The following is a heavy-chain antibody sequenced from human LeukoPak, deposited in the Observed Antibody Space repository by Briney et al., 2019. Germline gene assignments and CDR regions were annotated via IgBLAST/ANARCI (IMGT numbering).Heavy chain of an antibody. CDR2: INPNSGGT. CDR1: GYTFTGYY. V-gene: IGHV1-2*02. CDR3: ARDNREVRGGDCFDV. Sequence: GASVKVSCKASGYTFTGYYMHWVRQAPGQGLEWMGWINPNSGGTNYAQKFQGRVTMTRDTSITTAYMGLSRLRSDDTAVYYCARDNREVRGGDCFDVWGKGTTVTVSS. D-gene: IGHD2-21*02. J-gene: IGHJ6*04.